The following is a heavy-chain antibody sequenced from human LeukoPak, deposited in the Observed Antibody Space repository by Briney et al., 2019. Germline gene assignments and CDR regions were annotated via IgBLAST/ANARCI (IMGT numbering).Heavy chain of an antibody. CDR3: AMGLGYCSGGSCYYNWFDP. D-gene: IGHD2-15*01. CDR2: IIPIFGTA. J-gene: IGHJ5*02. Sequence: SVKVSCKASGGTFSSYAISWVRQAPGQGLEWMGGIIPIFGTANYAQNFQGRVTITTDESTSTAYMELSSLRSEDTAVYYCAMGLGYCSGGSCYYNWFDPWGQGTLVTVSS. CDR1: GGTFSSYA. V-gene: IGHV1-69*05.